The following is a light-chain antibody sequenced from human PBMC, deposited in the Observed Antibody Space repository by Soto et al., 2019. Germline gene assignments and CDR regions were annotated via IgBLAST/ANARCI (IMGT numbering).Light chain of an antibody. J-gene: IGLJ3*02. Sequence: QAVVTQPPSVSGAPGQRVTISCTGSSSNIGSGYDVHWYQQLPGTAPKLLIYGSTNRPSGVPDRFSGSKSGTSASLAITGLQAEDEADYYCQSYDSSLSDWVFGGGTKLTVL. CDR3: QSYDSSLSDWV. V-gene: IGLV1-40*01. CDR2: GST. CDR1: SSNIGSGYD.